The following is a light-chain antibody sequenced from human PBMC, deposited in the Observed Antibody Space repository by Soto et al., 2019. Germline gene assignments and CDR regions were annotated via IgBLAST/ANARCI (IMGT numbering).Light chain of an antibody. J-gene: IGLJ2*01. CDR2: DDS. V-gene: IGLV3-21*02. CDR3: QVWDFTSEQVV. Sequence: SYELTQTPSVSVVPGQTARITCGGNDIGSKSVHWYYQKAGQAPVLVVHDDSSRPSGIPERFSGSNSGNTATLTISRVEAVDEAVFYCQVWDFTSEQVVFGGGTKVTVL. CDR1: DIGSKS.